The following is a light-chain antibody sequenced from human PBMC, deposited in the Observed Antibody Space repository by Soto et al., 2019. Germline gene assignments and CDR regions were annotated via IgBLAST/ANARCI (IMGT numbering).Light chain of an antibody. CDR1: QSVSSNN. V-gene: IGKV3-20*01. CDR2: GAS. CDR3: QQYGSSPPT. J-gene: IGKJ1*01. Sequence: EIVMTQSPATLSLSPGERATLSCRASQSVSSNNLVWSQQKPGQAPRLLIYGASSRDTGIPDRVSGSGSGTDVTLTISRLEPEDFAVYYCQQYGSSPPTFGQGTKVDIK.